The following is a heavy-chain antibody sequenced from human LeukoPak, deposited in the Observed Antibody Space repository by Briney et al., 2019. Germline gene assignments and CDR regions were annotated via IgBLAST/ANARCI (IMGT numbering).Heavy chain of an antibody. Sequence: PGGALRLSCAASGFVFSDYYISWVRQAPGKGLEGVSYISHSGNTIDYADSVRGRFTISRDNAKNSVYLQMSSLRAEDTAVYYCARDGSFYTSDDYFDYWGQGTLVTVSS. V-gene: IGHV3-11*04. CDR3: ARDGSFYTSDDYFDY. J-gene: IGHJ4*02. CDR1: GFVFSDYY. CDR2: ISHSGNTI. D-gene: IGHD2-2*03.